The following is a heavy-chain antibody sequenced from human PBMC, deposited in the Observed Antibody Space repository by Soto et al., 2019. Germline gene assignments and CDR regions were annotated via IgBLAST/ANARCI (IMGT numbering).Heavy chain of an antibody. V-gene: IGHV3-23*01. CDR1: GFTFSSFA. J-gene: IGHJ4*02. CDR3: AKAMTTITTGLDY. D-gene: IGHD4-4*01. Sequence: HPGGSLRLSCAASGFTFSSFAMSWVRQAPGKGLEWVSGITITGGTTYYTDSVKGRFTISRDSSKNTLFLQMNSLRVEDTAIYYCAKAMTTITTGLDYWGQGTLVTVSS. CDR2: ITITGGTT.